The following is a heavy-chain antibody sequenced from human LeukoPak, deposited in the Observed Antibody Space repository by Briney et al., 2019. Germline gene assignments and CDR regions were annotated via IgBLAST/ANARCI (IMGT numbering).Heavy chain of an antibody. J-gene: IGHJ5*02. Sequence: ASVKVSCKASGYTFTGYYMHWVRQAPGQGLEWMGRINPNSGGTNYAQKFQGRDTMTRDTSISTAYMELSRLRSDDAAVYYCARAFVVVPAAKIPNWFDPWGQGTLVTVSS. V-gene: IGHV1-2*06. CDR3: ARAFVVVPAAKIPNWFDP. D-gene: IGHD2-2*01. CDR1: GYTFTGYY. CDR2: INPNSGGT.